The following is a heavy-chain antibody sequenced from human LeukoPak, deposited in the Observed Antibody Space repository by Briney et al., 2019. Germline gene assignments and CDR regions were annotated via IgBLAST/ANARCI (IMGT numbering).Heavy chain of an antibody. J-gene: IGHJ4*02. D-gene: IGHD6-19*01. Sequence: PGGSLRLSCAAAGFTFISYWMSWVRQAPGKGLEWVANIKQDGSEKYYVDSVKGRITISRDKARNSLYLPINTLRAEYTAVYYCARVTIAVAGTDYWGQGTLVTVSS. CDR2: IKQDGSEK. CDR3: ARVTIAVAGTDY. CDR1: GFTFISYW. V-gene: IGHV3-7*01.